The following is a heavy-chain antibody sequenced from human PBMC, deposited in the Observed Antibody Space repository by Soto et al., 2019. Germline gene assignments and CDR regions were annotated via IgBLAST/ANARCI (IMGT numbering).Heavy chain of an antibody. Sequence: VVSRTLSCAASGFTFSSYVMSWVRQAPGKGLEWVSAVSTSGVSTFYAGSVKGRFAISRDNSKNTLYLQMNSLRAEDTAVYYCARDREGYCGGDCYSGWFDPWGQGTLVTVSS. CDR1: GFTFSSYV. CDR3: ARDREGYCGGDCYSGWFDP. CDR2: VSTSGVST. D-gene: IGHD2-21*02. V-gene: IGHV3-23*01. J-gene: IGHJ5*02.